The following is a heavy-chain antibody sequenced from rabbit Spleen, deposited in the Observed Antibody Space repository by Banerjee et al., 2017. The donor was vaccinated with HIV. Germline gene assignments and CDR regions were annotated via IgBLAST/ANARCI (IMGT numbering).Heavy chain of an antibody. CDR2: IDTGSSGST. Sequence: QEQLEESGGDLVKPGASLTLTCTASGFSFSSSYWMSWVRQAPGKGLEWIACIDTGSSGSTYYASWAKGRFTISKTSSTTVTLQLNSLTAADTATYFCARDLTDVIGWNFGWWGPGTLVTVS. CDR1: GFSFSSSYW. J-gene: IGHJ4*01. D-gene: IGHD1-1*01. V-gene: IGHV1S45*01. CDR3: ARDLTDVIGWNFGW.